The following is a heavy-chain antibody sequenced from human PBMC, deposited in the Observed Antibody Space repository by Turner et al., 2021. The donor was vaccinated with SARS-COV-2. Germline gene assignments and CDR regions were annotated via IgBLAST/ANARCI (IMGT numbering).Heavy chain of an antibody. CDR2: IWYDGSNK. Sequence: QVQLVVPGGGVVQPGSSLTRSWAASGLTFSRHGMHRVRQAPGKGLEWVAVIWYDGSNKYYADSVKGRFTISRDNSKNTVYLQMNSLRAEDTAVYYCARDGGYSYGDNDYWGQGTLVTVSS. CDR3: ARDGGYSYGDNDY. V-gene: IGHV3-33*01. CDR1: GLTFSRHG. D-gene: IGHD5-18*01. J-gene: IGHJ4*02.